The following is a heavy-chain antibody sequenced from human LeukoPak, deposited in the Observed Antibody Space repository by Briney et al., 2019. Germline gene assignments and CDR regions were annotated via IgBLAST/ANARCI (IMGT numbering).Heavy chain of an antibody. CDR3: AKLHSSSWYNPTDY. D-gene: IGHD6-13*01. V-gene: IGHV3-23*01. J-gene: IGHJ4*02. CDR2: ISGSGGGT. Sequence: GGSLRLSCAASGFTFSSYAMTWVRQAPGKGLEWVSIISGSGGGTYYADSVKGRFTISRDNSKNTVYLQMNSLRAEDTAIYYCAKLHSSSWYNPTDYWGQGTLVTVSS. CDR1: GFTFSSYA.